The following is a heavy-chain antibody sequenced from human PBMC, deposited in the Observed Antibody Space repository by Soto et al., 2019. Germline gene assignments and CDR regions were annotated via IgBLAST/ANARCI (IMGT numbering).Heavy chain of an antibody. CDR1: GFTFSSYG. D-gene: IGHD3-10*01. Sequence: GGSLRLSCAASGFTFSSYGMHWVRQAPGKGLEWVAVISYDGSNKYYADSVKGRFTISRDNSKNTLYLQMNSLRAEDTAVYYCAKGGIGTMVRGVILHDAFDIWGQGTMVTVSS. CDR2: ISYDGSNK. CDR3: AKGGIGTMVRGVILHDAFDI. J-gene: IGHJ3*02. V-gene: IGHV3-30*18.